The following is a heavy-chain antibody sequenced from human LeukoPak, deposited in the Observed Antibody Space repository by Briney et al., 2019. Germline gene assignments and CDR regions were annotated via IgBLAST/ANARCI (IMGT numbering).Heavy chain of an antibody. CDR2: IYYSGST. CDR1: GGSISSYY. Sequence: MASETLSLTCTVSGGSISSYYWSWIRQPPGKGLEWIGYIYYSGSTNYNPSLKSRVTISVDTSKNQFSLKLSSVTAADTAVYYCARNYYGDPVFDYSGQGTLVTVSS. J-gene: IGHJ4*02. CDR3: ARNYYGDPVFDY. D-gene: IGHD4-17*01. V-gene: IGHV4-59*01.